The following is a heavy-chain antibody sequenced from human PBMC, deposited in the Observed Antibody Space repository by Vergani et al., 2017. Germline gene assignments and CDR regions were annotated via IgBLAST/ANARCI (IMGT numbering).Heavy chain of an antibody. Sequence: EVQLVQSGAEVKKPGESLTISCKVSGYSFTSYWIGWVRQMPGRGLEWMGIIYPGDSDTRYSPSFQGKVTISPDKSISTAYLQWSSLKASDTAMYYCARLYDSSGYYYRNFDYWGQGTLVTVSS. CDR3: ARLYDSSGYYYRNFDY. CDR2: IYPGDSDT. J-gene: IGHJ4*02. D-gene: IGHD3-22*01. CDR1: GYSFTSYW. V-gene: IGHV5-51*01.